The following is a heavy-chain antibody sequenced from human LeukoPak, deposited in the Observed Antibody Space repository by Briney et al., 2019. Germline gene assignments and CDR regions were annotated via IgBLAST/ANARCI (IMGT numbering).Heavy chain of an antibody. J-gene: IGHJ5*02. CDR3: ARKGGTTGNWFDP. D-gene: IGHD1-1*01. CDR1: EFTFSSYT. V-gene: IGHV3-21*01. Sequence: GGSLRLSCAASEFTFSSYTMNWARQAPGKGLEWVSYITSGSGSIYYADSVKGRFTISRDNAKNSLYLQMNSLRVEDTAVYYCARKGGTTGNWFDPWGQGTLVTVSS. CDR2: ITSGSGSI.